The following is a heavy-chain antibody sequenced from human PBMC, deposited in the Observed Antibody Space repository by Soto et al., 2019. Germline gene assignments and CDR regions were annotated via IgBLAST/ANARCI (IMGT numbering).Heavy chain of an antibody. CDR3: ARDLITPDYYDSSGYYPGPDY. D-gene: IGHD3-22*01. CDR1: GFTFSSYA. V-gene: IGHV3-30-3*01. Sequence: QVQLVESGGGVVQPGRSLRLSCAASGFTFSSYAMHWVRQAPGKGLEWVAVISYDGSNKYYADSVKGRFTISRDNSKNTLYLQMNSLRAEDTAVYYCARDLITPDYYDSSGYYPGPDYWGQGTLVTVSS. J-gene: IGHJ4*02. CDR2: ISYDGSNK.